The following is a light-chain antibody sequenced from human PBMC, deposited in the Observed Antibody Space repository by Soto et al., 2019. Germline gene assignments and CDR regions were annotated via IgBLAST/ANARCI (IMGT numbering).Light chain of an antibody. J-gene: IGKJ1*01. Sequence: DIQMTQSPSTLSASVGDRVTITCRASQSISSWLAWYQQNPGKAPKLLSYKASSLESGVQSRFSGSGSGTEFTRTISSLQPDDFETYYCQQYNSYWTFGQGTKVEIK. CDR1: QSISSW. CDR2: KAS. V-gene: IGKV1-5*03. CDR3: QQYNSYWT.